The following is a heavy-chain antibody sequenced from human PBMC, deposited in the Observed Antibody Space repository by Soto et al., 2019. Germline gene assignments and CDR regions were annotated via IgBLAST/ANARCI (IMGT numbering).Heavy chain of an antibody. D-gene: IGHD5-18*01. J-gene: IGHJ4*02. Sequence: SQTLSLTCTVSGGSVTSDEAYCSWIRHSPGKGLEWIGYISNSGSTGYNPSLKTRLSMSVDRSKNQFTLRLTSVTAADTAVYFCATESGSTYGYFDYWGQGTKVTVSS. CDR2: ISNSGST. CDR3: ATESGSTYGYFDY. CDR1: GGSVTSDEAY. V-gene: IGHV4-30-4*01.